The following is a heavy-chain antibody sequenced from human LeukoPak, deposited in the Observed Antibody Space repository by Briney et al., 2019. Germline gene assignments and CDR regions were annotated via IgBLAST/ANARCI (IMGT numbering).Heavy chain of an antibody. D-gene: IGHD5-12*01. CDR3: ARASKHPSGYEIPYYYYYMDV. CDR1: GFTFSSYG. CDR2: ISSSGSTI. J-gene: IGHJ6*03. V-gene: IGHV3-48*04. Sequence: PGGSLRLSCAASGFTFSSYGMSWVRQAPGKGLEWVSYISSSGSTIYYADSVKGRFTISRDNAKNSLYLQMNSLRAEDSAVYSCARASKHPSGYEIPYYYYYMDVWGKGTTVTVSS.